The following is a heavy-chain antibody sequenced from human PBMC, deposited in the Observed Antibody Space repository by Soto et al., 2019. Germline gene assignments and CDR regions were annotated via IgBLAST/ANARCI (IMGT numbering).Heavy chain of an antibody. CDR1: GVTFNSYG. V-gene: IGHV3-30*18. Sequence: PGGSLRLSCVVSGVTFNSYGMHWVRQAPGKGLEWVAAISYDESNRYYADSVKGRFTISRDNSKNTVYLQMNSLRIEDTAVYYCAKDRGFLEWLSSVFDYWGQGTLATVSS. CDR2: ISYDESNR. D-gene: IGHD3-3*01. J-gene: IGHJ4*02. CDR3: AKDRGFLEWLSSVFDY.